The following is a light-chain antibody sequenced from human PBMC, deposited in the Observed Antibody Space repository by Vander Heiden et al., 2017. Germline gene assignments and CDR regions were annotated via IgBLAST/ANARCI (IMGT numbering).Light chain of an antibody. CDR3: QRDYSLPLT. CDR2: GAS. J-gene: IGKJ1*01. V-gene: IGKV1-27*01. CDR1: QHITNF. Sequence: GDRVTITCRASQHITNFLAWYQQKPGQAPKLLIYGASTLQSGVQSRFSGGGFGTDFTLSISSLQPEDVATYYCQRDYSLPLTFGQGTKVEIK.